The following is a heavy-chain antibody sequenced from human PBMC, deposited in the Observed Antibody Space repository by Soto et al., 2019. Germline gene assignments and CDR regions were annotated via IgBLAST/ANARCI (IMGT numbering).Heavy chain of an antibody. D-gene: IGHD6-6*01. CDR3: SRGLATLPVFAFDI. CDR2: IYWSGDE. V-gene: IGHV2-5*01. J-gene: IGHJ3*02. Sequence: SGPTLVNPTQTLTLTCSFSGFSLSTSGVGVGWIRQSPGKALEWLALIYWSGDEHYRPSLKSRLSIFKDTSKDHVVLIMTDMDPVDTATYYCSRGLATLPVFAFDIWGQGTMVTVSS. CDR1: GFSLSTSGVG.